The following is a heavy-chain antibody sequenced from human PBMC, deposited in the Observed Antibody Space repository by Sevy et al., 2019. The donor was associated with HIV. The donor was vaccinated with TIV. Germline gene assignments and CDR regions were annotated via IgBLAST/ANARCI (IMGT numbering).Heavy chain of an antibody. D-gene: IGHD3-10*01. CDR3: AKSLGGFGELLSLDY. V-gene: IGHV3-30*18. CDR2: ISYDGSNK. Sequence: GESLKISCAASGFTFSSYGMHWVRQAPGKGLEWVAVISYDGSNKYYAASVKGRFTISRDNSKNTRYLQMNSLRAEDTAVYYCAKSLGGFGELLSLDYWGQGTLVTVSS. CDR1: GFTFSSYG. J-gene: IGHJ4*02.